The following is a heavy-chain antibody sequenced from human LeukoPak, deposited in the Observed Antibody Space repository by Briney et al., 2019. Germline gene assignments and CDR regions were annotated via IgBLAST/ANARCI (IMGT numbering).Heavy chain of an antibody. Sequence: GGSLRLSCAASGFTVSSNYMSWVRQAPGKGLEWVSVIYSGGSTYYADSVKGRFTISRDNSKNTLYLQMNSLRAEDTAVYYCAREGDYYDSSGYCCYFDYWGQGTLVTVSS. CDR1: GFTVSSNY. D-gene: IGHD3-22*01. J-gene: IGHJ4*02. CDR2: IYSGGST. CDR3: AREGDYYDSSGYCCYFDY. V-gene: IGHV3-66*01.